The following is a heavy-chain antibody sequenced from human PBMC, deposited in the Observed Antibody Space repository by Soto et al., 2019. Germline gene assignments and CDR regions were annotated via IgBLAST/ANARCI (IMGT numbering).Heavy chain of an antibody. J-gene: IGHJ6*03. D-gene: IGHD4-17*01. CDR1: GGSISSSSYY. CDR3: ARHVLAVTTEIYYYYYMDV. CDR2: IYYSGST. V-gene: IGHV4-39*01. Sequence: SETLSLTCTVSGGSISSSSYYWGWIRQPPGKGLEWIGSIYYSGSTYYNPSLKSRVTISVDTSKNQFSLKLSSVTAADTAVYYCARHVLAVTTEIYYYYYMDVWGKGTTVTVSS.